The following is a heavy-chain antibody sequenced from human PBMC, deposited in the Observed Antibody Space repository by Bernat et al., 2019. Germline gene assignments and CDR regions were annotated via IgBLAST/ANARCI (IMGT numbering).Heavy chain of an antibody. V-gene: IGHV3-30*19. CDR2: IWYDGSNK. D-gene: IGHD4-11*01. CDR1: GFTFSSYG. CDR3: ERDQTVTPAWYFDL. J-gene: IGHJ2*01. Sequence: QVQLVESGGGVVQPGRSLRLSCAASGFTFSSYGMHWVRQAPGKGLEWVAVIWYDGSNKYYADSVKGRFTISRDNSKNTLYLQMNSLRAEDTAVYYCERDQTVTPAWYFDLWGRGTLVTVSS.